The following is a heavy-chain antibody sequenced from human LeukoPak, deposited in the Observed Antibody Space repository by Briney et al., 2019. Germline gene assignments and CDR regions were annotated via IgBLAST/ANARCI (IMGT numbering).Heavy chain of an antibody. CDR2: ISYDGSNK. Sequence: GGSLRLSCAASGFTFSSYAMHWVRQAPGMGLEWVAVISYDGSNKYYADSVKGRFTISRDNSKNTLYLQMNSLRAEDTAVYYCARDKIYSSGWYDYYFDYWGQGTLVTVSS. CDR3: ARDKIYSSGWYDYYFDY. J-gene: IGHJ4*02. V-gene: IGHV3-30-3*01. CDR1: GFTFSSYA. D-gene: IGHD6-19*01.